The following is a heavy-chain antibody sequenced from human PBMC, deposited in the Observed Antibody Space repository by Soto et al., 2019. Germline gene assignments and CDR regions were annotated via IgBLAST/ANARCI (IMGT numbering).Heavy chain of an antibody. Sequence: SETLSLTCTVSNGSISPNYWSWIRQPPGKGLEWIGYIYYAGTTTYNPSLQSRVSISVDTSKNEVSLKLTSVTAADTAVYFCARLGAYYQAMDSWGQGTLVT. V-gene: IGHV4-59*08. CDR1: NGSISPNY. D-gene: IGHD3-22*01. J-gene: IGHJ1*01. CDR3: ARLGAYYQAMDS. CDR2: IYYAGTT.